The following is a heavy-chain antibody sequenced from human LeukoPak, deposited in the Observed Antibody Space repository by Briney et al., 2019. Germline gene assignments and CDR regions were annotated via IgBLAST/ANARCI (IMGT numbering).Heavy chain of an antibody. CDR1: DYSITSGYY. CDR2: IYYSGST. J-gene: IGHJ4*02. CDR3: ARDGMTTVTTADPDY. D-gene: IGHD4-17*01. Sequence: SETLSLTCTVSDYSITSGYYWDWIRQPPGKGLEWIGSIYYSGSTYYNPSLKSRVTISVDTSKNQFSLKLSSVTAADTAVYYCARDGMTTVTTADPDYWGQGTLVTVSS. V-gene: IGHV4-38-2*02.